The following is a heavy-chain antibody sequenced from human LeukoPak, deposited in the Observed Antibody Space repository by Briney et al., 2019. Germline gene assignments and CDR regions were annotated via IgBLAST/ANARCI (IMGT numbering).Heavy chain of an antibody. Sequence: PSETLSLTCAVYGGSFSGYYWSWIRQPPGKGLEWIGEINHSGNTNYNPSLKSRVTISVDTSKNQFSLKLSSVTAADTAVYYCARHRYSFVVVVAGLYYGMDVWGQGTTVTVSS. CDR3: ARHRYSFVVVVAGLYYGMDV. J-gene: IGHJ6*02. V-gene: IGHV4-34*01. D-gene: IGHD2-15*01. CDR1: GGSFSGYY. CDR2: INHSGNT.